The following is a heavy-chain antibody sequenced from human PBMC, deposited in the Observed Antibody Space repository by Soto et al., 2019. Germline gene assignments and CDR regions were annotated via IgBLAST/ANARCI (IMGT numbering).Heavy chain of an antibody. CDR1: GGSMSSYY. CDR3: ARGQRFSDWFDP. Sequence: PSETLSLTCTVSGGSMSSYYWTWIQQPAGKGLEWIGRVYSSGGTHYNPSLKSRVTISLDTSKNQFSLRLLSVTDADTAVYYCARGQRFSDWFDPWGQGTLVTVSS. V-gene: IGHV4-4*07. J-gene: IGHJ5*02. CDR2: VYSSGGT. D-gene: IGHD3-3*01.